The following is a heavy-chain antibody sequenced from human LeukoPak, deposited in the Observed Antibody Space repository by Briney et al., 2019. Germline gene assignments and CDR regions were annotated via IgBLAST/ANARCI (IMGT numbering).Heavy chain of an antibody. CDR2: ISSSGRTI. CDR3: AREAVRATRAFDI. J-gene: IGHJ3*02. Sequence: PGGSLRLSCAASGFTFSDYYMSWIRQAPGKGLEWVSYISSSGRTIYYADSVKGRFTISRDNAKNSLYLQMNSLRAEDTAVYYCAREAVRATRAFDIWGQGTVVTVSS. V-gene: IGHV3-11*01. D-gene: IGHD3-10*02. CDR1: GFTFSDYY.